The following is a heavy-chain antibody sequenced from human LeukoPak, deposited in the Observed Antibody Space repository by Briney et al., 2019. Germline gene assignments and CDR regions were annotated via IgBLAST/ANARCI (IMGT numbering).Heavy chain of an antibody. CDR2: INHSGST. CDR1: GGSFSGYY. J-gene: IGHJ3*02. Sequence: SETLSLTCAVYGGSFSGYYWSWIRQPPGKGLEWIGEINHSGSTNYNPSLKSRVTISVDTSKNQFSLKLSSVTAADTAVYYCARDDNQAFDIWGQGTMVTVSS. CDR3: ARDDNQAFDI. V-gene: IGHV4-34*01. D-gene: IGHD1-14*01.